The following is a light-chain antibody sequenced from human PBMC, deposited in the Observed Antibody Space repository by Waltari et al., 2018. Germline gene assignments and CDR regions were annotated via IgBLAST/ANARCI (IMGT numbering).Light chain of an antibody. CDR2: SSN. Sequence: QSVLTHPLSSSGTPGQRALITCSATSPTTARNYVTSSPEPPGTAPNHLIYSSNLRPAGLPDRFSGSKSGTSASLAISGLQSEDEADYYCTGWDDSLNGVVFGGGTKLTVL. V-gene: IGLV1-44*01. CDR1: SPTTARNY. J-gene: IGLJ2*01. CDR3: TGWDDSLNGVV.